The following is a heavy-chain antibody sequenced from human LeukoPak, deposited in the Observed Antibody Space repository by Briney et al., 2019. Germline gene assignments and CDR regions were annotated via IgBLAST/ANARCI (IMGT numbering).Heavy chain of an antibody. CDR3: AKGGVAAARDY. J-gene: IGHJ4*02. D-gene: IGHD6-13*01. CDR1: GFTFSSYA. V-gene: IGHV3-23*01. Sequence: GGSLRLSCAASGFTFSSYAMRWVRQAPGKGLEWVSGISDSGGSTYYTDSVRGRFTISRDNFKNTLYLQMNSVTAEDTAVYYCAKGGVAAARDYWGQGTLVTVSS. CDR2: ISDSGGST.